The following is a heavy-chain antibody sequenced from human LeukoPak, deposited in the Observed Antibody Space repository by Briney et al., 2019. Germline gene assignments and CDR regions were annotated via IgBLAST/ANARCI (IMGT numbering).Heavy chain of an antibody. CDR2: ISSSSSYI. Sequence: GGSLRLSCAASGFTFSSCSMNWVRQAPGKGLEWVSSISSSSSYIYYADSVKGRFTISRDNAKNSLYLQMNSLRAEDTAVYYCARDRIAVARDYYGMDVWGKGTTVTVSS. CDR3: ARDRIAVARDYYGMDV. J-gene: IGHJ6*04. V-gene: IGHV3-21*01. CDR1: GFTFSSCS. D-gene: IGHD6-19*01.